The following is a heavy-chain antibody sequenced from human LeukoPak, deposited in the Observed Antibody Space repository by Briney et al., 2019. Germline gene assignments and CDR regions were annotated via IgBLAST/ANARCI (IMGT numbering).Heavy chain of an antibody. CDR2: IKSKTDGGTT. CDR1: GFTFSNAW. V-gene: IGHV3-15*01. J-gene: IGHJ4*02. Sequence: TGGSLRLSCAASGFTFSNAWMSWVRQAPGKGLEWVGRIKSKTDGGTTDYAAPVKGRFTISRDDSKNTLYLQMNSLKTEDTAVYYCTGPPEGGDYMSFDYWGQGTLVTVSS. CDR3: TGPPEGGDYMSFDY. D-gene: IGHD4-17*01.